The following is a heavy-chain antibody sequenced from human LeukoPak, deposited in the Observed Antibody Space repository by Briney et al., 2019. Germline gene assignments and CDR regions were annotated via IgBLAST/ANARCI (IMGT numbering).Heavy chain of an antibody. D-gene: IGHD3-16*01. V-gene: IGHV1-8*01. CDR3: ARALGGSSGGYYGMDV. CDR1: GYTFPSYD. CDR2: MNPNSGNT. Sequence: ASVKVSCKASGYTFPSYDINWVRQATGQGLEWMGWMNPNSGNTGYAQQFQGRVTMTRNTSINTAYMELRSLRSEDTAVYYCARALGGSSGGYYGMDVWGQGTTVTVSS. J-gene: IGHJ6*02.